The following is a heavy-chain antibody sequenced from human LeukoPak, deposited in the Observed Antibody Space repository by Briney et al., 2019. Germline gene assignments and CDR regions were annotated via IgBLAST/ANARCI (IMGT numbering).Heavy chain of an antibody. J-gene: IGHJ4*02. V-gene: IGHV4-59*01. CDR2: IYYSGST. CDR3: ARDLLGDPYYFDY. D-gene: IGHD3-16*01. CDR1: GGSISSYY. Sequence: SETLSLTCTVSGGSISSYYWSWIRQPPGKGLEWIGYIYYSGSTNYNPSLKSRVTISVDTPKNQFSLKLSSMTAADTAVYYCARDLLGDPYYFDYWGQGTLVTVSS.